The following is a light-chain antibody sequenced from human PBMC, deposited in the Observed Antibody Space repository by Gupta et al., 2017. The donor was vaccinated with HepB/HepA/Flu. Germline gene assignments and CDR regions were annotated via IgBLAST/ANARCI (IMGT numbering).Light chain of an antibody. J-gene: IGKJ2*01. V-gene: IGKV4-1*01. CDR3: QQYYSTPYT. CDR2: WAS. Sequence: DLVMTQSPDSLAVSLGGRASINCKYSQSVLYSSNNKNYLAWYQQKPGQPPKLLIYWASTRESGVPDRFSGSGSGTDFTLTISSLQAEDVAVYYCQQYYSTPYTFGQGTKLEIK. CDR1: QSVLYSSNNKNY.